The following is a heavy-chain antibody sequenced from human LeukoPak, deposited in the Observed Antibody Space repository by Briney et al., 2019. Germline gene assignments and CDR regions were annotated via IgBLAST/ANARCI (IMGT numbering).Heavy chain of an antibody. Sequence: GGSLRLSCAASGFTVSSNYMSWVRQAPGKGLEWVSVIYSGGSTYYADSVKGRVTISRDNSKNTPYLQMNSLRAEDTAVYYCARDKGNTVTTNWYFDLWGRDTLVTVSS. CDR1: GFTVSSNY. CDR2: IYSGGST. CDR3: ARDKGNTVTTNWYFDL. J-gene: IGHJ2*01. D-gene: IGHD4-17*01. V-gene: IGHV3-53*01.